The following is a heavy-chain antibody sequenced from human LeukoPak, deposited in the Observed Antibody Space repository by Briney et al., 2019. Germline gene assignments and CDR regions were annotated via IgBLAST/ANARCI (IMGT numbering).Heavy chain of an antibody. J-gene: IGHJ6*03. CDR3: ARPRGYGAGYMDV. D-gene: IGHD5-12*01. Sequence: GESLKISCKGSGYRITDNWIAWVGQKPGKALEWMGIVFPGDSDARYSPSVQGQVTFSADKSINTAYMQWSSLKASDTATYYCARPRGYGAGYMDVWGKGTTVIVSS. V-gene: IGHV5-51*01. CDR1: GYRITDNW. CDR2: VFPGDSDA.